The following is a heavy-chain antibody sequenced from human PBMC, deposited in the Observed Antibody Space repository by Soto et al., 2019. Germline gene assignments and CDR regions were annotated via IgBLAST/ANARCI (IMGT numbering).Heavy chain of an antibody. Sequence: QVQLVESGGVVVQPWRSLRLSCAASGFTFSSYAMPWVRQAPGKGLEWVAVISYDGSNKYYADSVKGRFTISRDNSKNTLYLQMNRLRAEDTAVYYCASAALGITMVRGVEADYWGQGTLVTVSS. CDR1: GFTFSSYA. CDR2: ISYDGSNK. D-gene: IGHD3-10*01. V-gene: IGHV3-30-3*01. CDR3: ASAALGITMVRGVEADY. J-gene: IGHJ4*02.